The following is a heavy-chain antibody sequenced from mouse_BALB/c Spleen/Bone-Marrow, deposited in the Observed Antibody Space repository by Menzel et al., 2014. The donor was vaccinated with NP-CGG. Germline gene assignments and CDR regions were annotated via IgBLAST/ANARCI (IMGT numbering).Heavy chain of an antibody. Sequence: EVMLVESGGGLVQPGGSRKLSCAASGFTFSTFGMHWVRQAPEKGLEWVAYISSGSTAIFYADTLKGRFTISRDNPENTLFLQMTRLRSEDTAMYYCARGGNWDDFDVWGAGTTVTVSS. D-gene: IGHD4-1*01. V-gene: IGHV5-17*02. CDR2: ISSGSTAI. CDR1: GFTFSTFG. J-gene: IGHJ1*01. CDR3: ARGGNWDDFDV.